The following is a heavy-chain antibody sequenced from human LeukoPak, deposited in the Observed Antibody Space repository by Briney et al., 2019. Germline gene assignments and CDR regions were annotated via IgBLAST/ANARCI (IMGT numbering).Heavy chain of an antibody. V-gene: IGHV1-2*02. CDR3: ARGGYYYDSSGYYYPGAFDI. J-gene: IGHJ3*02. D-gene: IGHD3-22*01. CDR2: INPNSGGT. CDR1: GYTFTGYY. Sequence: GASVKVSCKASGYTFTGYYMHWVRQAPGQGLEWMGWINPNSGGTNYAQKFQGRVTITRNTSISTAYMELSSLRSEDTAVYYCARGGYYYDSSGYYYPGAFDIWGQGTMVTVSS.